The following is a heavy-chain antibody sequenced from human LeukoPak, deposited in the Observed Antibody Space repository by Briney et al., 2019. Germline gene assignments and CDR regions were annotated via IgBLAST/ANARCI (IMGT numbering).Heavy chain of an antibody. D-gene: IGHD7-27*01. CDR1: GYSFTSYL. CDR2: IYPGDSET. CDR3: ARLNSNWGSDY. J-gene: IGHJ4*02. Sequence: GESLKISCKGSGYSFTSYLIGRVPQIPGKGLEWMGIIYPGDSETRYSPSFQGQVTISADKVISTAYLQWSSLKGSETAMYYCARLNSNWGSDYWGQGTLVTVSS. V-gene: IGHV5-51*01.